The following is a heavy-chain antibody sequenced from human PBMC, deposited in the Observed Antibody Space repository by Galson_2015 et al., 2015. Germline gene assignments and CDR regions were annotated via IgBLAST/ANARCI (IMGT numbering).Heavy chain of an antibody. CDR3: ARVIVDTAMGGGGGY. CDR1: GFTFSSYE. J-gene: IGHJ4*02. Sequence: SLRLSCAASGFTFSSYEMNWVRQAPGKGLEWVSYISSSGSTIYYADSVKGRFTISRDNAKNSLYLQMNSLRAEDTAVYYCARVIVDTAMGGGGGYWGQGTLVTVSS. CDR2: ISSSGSTI. D-gene: IGHD5-18*01. V-gene: IGHV3-48*03.